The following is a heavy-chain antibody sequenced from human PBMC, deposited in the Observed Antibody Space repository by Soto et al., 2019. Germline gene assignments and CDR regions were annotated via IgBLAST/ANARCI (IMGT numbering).Heavy chain of an antibody. D-gene: IGHD2-15*01. CDR1: GGTFSSYA. CDR2: IIPIFGTA. CDR3: ARPGIVVVVADHDAFDI. J-gene: IGHJ3*02. Sequence: QVQLVQSGAEVKKPGSSVKVSCKASGGTFSSYAISWVRQAPGQGLEWMGGIIPIFGTANYAQKFQGRVTITAXXSXSXVYMELSSLRSEDTAVYYCARPGIVVVVADHDAFDIWGQGTMVTVSS. V-gene: IGHV1-69*12.